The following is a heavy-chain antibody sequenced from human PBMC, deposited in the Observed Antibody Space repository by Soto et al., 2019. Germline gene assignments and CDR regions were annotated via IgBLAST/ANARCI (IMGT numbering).Heavy chain of an antibody. Sequence: SETLSLTCTVSGGSISSSSYYWGWIRQPPGKGLEWTGSIYYSGSTYYNPSLKSRVTISVDTSKNQFSLKLSSVTAADTAVYYCARLYYDILTGYYFPYYMDVWGKGTTVTVS. CDR3: ARLYYDILTGYYFPYYMDV. V-gene: IGHV4-39*01. D-gene: IGHD3-9*01. CDR1: GGSISSSSYY. J-gene: IGHJ6*03. CDR2: IYYSGST.